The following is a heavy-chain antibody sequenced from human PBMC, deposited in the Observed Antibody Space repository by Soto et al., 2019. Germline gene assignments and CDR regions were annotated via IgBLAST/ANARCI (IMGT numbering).Heavy chain of an antibody. V-gene: IGHV2-5*02. CDR3: AHKGGRGAGMDV. CDR2: IYWDDDK. J-gene: IGHJ6*02. CDR1: GFSVSTGGVG. Sequence: SGPTLVNPTQTLTLTCTFSGFSVSTGGVGVAWIRQPPGKALEWLALIYWDDDKRYSPFLQSRVTITKDTSKNQVVLTMTNMDPVDTATYYCAHKGGRGAGMDVWGQGTTVTSP. D-gene: IGHD2-15*01.